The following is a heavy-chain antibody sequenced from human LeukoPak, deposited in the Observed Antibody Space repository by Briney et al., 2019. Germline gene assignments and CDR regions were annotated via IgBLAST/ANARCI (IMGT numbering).Heavy chain of an antibody. CDR1: GGSISSSSYS. V-gene: IGHV4-39*01. D-gene: IGHD2-15*01. CDR2: IYYSGST. J-gene: IGHJ5*02. Sequence: SETLSLTCTVSGGSISSSSYSWGWIRQPPGKGLEWIGSIYYSGSTYYNPSLKGRVTISVNTFKNQFSLKLSSVTAADTAVYYCARQWSRDNWFDPWGQGTLVTVSS. CDR3: ARQWSRDNWFDP.